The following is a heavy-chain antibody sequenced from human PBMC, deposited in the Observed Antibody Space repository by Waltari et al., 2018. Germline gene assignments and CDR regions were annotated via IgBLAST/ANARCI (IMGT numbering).Heavy chain of an antibody. J-gene: IGHJ2*01. D-gene: IGHD2-2*01. CDR1: GGSISSYY. V-gene: IGHV4-59*01. CDR2: IYYSGST. Sequence: QVQLQESGPGLVKPSETLSLTCPVSGGSISSYYWTWIRQPPGKGLEWIGYIYYSGSTNYNPSLKSRVTISVDTSKNQFSLKLSSVTAADTAVYYCARGRYCSSTSCRSYWYFDLWGRGTLVTVSS. CDR3: ARGRYCSSTSCRSYWYFDL.